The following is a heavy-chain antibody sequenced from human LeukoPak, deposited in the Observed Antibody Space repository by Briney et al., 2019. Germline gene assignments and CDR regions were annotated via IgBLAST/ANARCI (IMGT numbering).Heavy chain of an antibody. CDR1: GDSVSSGGSY. V-gene: IGHV4-30-4*01. CDR3: ARQGDFMITFG. J-gene: IGHJ4*02. CDR2: ISYSGGT. Sequence: PQTLSLTCTVSGDSVSSGGSYWSWVRQPTGKGLEWIGYISYSGGTYYNPSLQSRVSISADTSKNQFSLKLSSVTAADTAVYYCARQGDFMITFGGGQGTLVTVSS. D-gene: IGHD3-16*01.